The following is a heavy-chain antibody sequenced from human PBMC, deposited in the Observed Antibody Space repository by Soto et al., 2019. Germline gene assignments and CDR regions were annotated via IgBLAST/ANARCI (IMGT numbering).Heavy chain of an antibody. CDR3: ARETAAAGTGREWFDP. CDR2: INHSGST. V-gene: IGHV4-34*01. CDR1: GGSFSGYY. J-gene: IGHJ5*02. Sequence: SETLSLTCAVYGGSFSGYYWSWIRQPPGKGLEWIGEINHSGSTNYNPSLKSRVTISVDTSKNQFSLKLSSVTAADTAVYYCARETAAAGTGREWFDPWGQGTLVTVSS. D-gene: IGHD6-13*01.